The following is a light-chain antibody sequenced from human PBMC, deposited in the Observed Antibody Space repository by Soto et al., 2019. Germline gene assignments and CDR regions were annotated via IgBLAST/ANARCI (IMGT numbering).Light chain of an antibody. J-gene: IGKJ4*01. CDR1: QSVSSY. V-gene: IGKV3-11*01. Sequence: EIVLPQSPATLSLSPGERATLSCRASQSVSSYLAWYQQKPGQAPRLLIYDASNRATGIPARFSGSGSGTEFTLTISSLEPEDFAVYYCQQRSNWPFLTFGGGTKVEIK. CDR3: QQRSNWPFLT. CDR2: DAS.